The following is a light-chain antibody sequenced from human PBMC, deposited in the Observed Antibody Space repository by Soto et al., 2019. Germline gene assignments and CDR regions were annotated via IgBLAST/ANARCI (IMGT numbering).Light chain of an antibody. CDR1: SSNIGSNT. Sequence: QSVLTQPPSASGTPGQRVTISCSGSSSNIGSNTVNWFQQLPGTAPKLLIYSNNQRPSGVPDRFSGSKSGPSASLAISGLQSEDEADYYCAAWDDSLNGAVFGGGTQLTVL. CDR2: SNN. V-gene: IGLV1-44*01. J-gene: IGLJ7*01. CDR3: AAWDDSLNGAV.